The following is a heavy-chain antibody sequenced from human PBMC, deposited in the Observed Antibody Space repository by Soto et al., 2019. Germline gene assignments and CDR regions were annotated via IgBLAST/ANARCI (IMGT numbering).Heavy chain of an antibody. CDR2: ISYDGSNK. J-gene: IGHJ6*02. V-gene: IGHV3-30-3*01. Sequence: QVQLVESGGGVVQPGRSLRLSCAASGFTFSSYAMHWVRQAPGKGLEWVAVISYDGSNKYYADSVKGRFTISRDNSKNTLYLQMNSLRAEDTAVYYCARDLVRKWLVDYYYYGMDVWGQGTTVTVSS. D-gene: IGHD6-19*01. CDR3: ARDLVRKWLVDYYYYGMDV. CDR1: GFTFSSYA.